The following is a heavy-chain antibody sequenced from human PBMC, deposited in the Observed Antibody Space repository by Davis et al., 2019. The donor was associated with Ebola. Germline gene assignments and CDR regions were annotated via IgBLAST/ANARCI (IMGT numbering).Heavy chain of an antibody. CDR3: VKCEYNWSPGTPDGLDI. Sequence: GGSLRLSCAASGYSFSGLAMHWVRQIPGKGLEWVAYIRYDGTEKKYADSVKGRFTVSRDNSKNMLYLQMTNLSPEDTAIYYCVKCEYNWSPGTPDGLDIWGQGTMVTVSP. J-gene: IGHJ3*02. CDR2: IRYDGTEK. V-gene: IGHV3-30*02. D-gene: IGHD1-20*01. CDR1: GYSFSGLA.